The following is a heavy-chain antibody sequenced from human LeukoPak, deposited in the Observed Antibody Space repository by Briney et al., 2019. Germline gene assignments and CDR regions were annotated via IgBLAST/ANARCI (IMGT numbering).Heavy chain of an antibody. D-gene: IGHD6-25*01. J-gene: IGHJ4*02. CDR2: IRYDGSNK. CDR1: GFTFSSYW. CDR3: AKSRDTSGNY. V-gene: IGHV3-30*02. Sequence: PGGSLRLSCAASGFTFSSYWMSWVRQAPGKGLEWVAFIRYDGSNKYYADSVKGRFTTSRDNSKNTLYLQMNSLRAEDTAVYYCAKSRDTSGNYWGQGTLVTVSS.